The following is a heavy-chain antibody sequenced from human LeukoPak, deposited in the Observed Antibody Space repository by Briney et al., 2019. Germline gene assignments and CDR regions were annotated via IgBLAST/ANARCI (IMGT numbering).Heavy chain of an antibody. Sequence: ASVKVSCKASGYIFTGYYMHWVRQAPGQGLEWMGWINPNSGDTNYAQKSQGRVTMTRDTSISTAYMELSRLRSDDTAVYYCARGRYSGYDYANWFDPWGQGTLVTVSS. CDR2: INPNSGDT. CDR3: ARGRYSGYDYANWFDP. CDR1: GYIFTGYY. D-gene: IGHD5-12*01. J-gene: IGHJ5*02. V-gene: IGHV1-2*02.